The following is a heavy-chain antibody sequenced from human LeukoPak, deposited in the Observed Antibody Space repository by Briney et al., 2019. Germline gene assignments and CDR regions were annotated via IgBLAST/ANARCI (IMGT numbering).Heavy chain of an antibody. Sequence: SVKVSCRASGGTFMSSAISWVRQAPEQGLEWMGGINPIFRTSNYAQKFEGKVTITADESTSTAYMELSSLKSEDTAVYYCARGGGIFGVLTTAHYYGMDVWGQGTTVIVAS. J-gene: IGHJ6*02. CDR3: ARGGGIFGVLTTAHYYGMDV. V-gene: IGHV1-69*13. CDR2: INPIFRTS. CDR1: GGTFMSSA. D-gene: IGHD3-3*01.